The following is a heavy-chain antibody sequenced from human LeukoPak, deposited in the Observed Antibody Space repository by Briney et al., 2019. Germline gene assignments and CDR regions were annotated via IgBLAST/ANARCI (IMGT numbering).Heavy chain of an antibody. J-gene: IGHJ3*02. CDR3: AREEVPHGFDI. CDR2: IYYSGST. Sequence: PSETLSLTCTVSGGSISTYYWSWLRQPPGKGLEYIGYIYYSGSTNYNPSLKSRVTMSLDTSKNPFSLKLSSVTAADTAVYYCAREEVPHGFDIWGQGTMVTVSS. V-gene: IGHV4-59*01. CDR1: GGSISTYY.